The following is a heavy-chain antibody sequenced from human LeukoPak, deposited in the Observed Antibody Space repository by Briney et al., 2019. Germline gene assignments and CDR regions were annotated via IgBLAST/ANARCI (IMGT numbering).Heavy chain of an antibody. D-gene: IGHD3-16*01. CDR2: IKGTGLTT. J-gene: IGHJ6*03. CDR3: ARAGELRYMDV. Sequence: KTGGSLRLSCAASGFTFSDYYMSWIGQAPGKGLEWVSTIKGTGLTTYYADSVKGRFTISRDNAKNSLFLQMSSLRADDTAIYYCARAGELRYMDVWGKGTAVTVSS. V-gene: IGHV3-11*04. CDR1: GFTFSDYY.